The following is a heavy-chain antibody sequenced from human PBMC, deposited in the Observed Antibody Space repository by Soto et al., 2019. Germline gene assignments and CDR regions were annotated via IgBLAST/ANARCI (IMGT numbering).Heavy chain of an antibody. Sequence: SETLSLTCAVSGGSISSGGYSWSWIRQPPGKGLEWIGYIYHSGSTYYNPSLKSRVTISVDRSKNQFSLKLSSVTAADTAVYYCAREGRLRANWFDPWGQGTLVTVSS. CDR1: GGSISSGGYS. V-gene: IGHV4-30-2*01. J-gene: IGHJ5*02. D-gene: IGHD3-10*01. CDR3: AREGRLRANWFDP. CDR2: IYHSGST.